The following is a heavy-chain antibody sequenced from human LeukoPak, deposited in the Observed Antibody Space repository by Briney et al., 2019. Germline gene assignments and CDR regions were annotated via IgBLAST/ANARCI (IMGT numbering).Heavy chain of an antibody. CDR2: IYYSGST. D-gene: IGHD6-19*01. Sequence: SETLSLTCTVSGGSISSYCWSWIRQPPGKGLEWIGYIYYSGSTNYNPSLKSRVTISVDTSKNQFSLKLSSVTAADTAVYYCARSRVAGRTWDYWGQGTQVTVSS. CDR3: ARSRVAGRTWDY. V-gene: IGHV4-59*01. J-gene: IGHJ4*02. CDR1: GGSISSYC.